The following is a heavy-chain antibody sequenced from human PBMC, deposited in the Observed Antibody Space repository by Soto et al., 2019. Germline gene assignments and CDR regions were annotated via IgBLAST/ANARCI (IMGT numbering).Heavy chain of an antibody. CDR3: ARRVESDIVVVVAATLPSGAFDI. D-gene: IGHD2-15*01. J-gene: IGHJ3*02. CDR2: IYHSGST. CDR1: GGSFSGYY. Sequence: SETLSLTCAVYGGSFSGYYWSWIRQPPGKGLEWIGGIYHSGSTYYDPSLKSRVTISVDTSKNQFSLKLSSVTAADTAVYYCARRVESDIVVVVAATLPSGAFDIWGQGTMVTVSS. V-gene: IGHV4-34*01.